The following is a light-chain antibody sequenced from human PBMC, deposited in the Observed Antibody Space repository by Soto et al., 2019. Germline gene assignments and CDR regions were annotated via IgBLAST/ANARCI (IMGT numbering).Light chain of an antibody. CDR1: QSVAIN. CDR3: QQYNNWSPYT. J-gene: IGKJ2*01. CDR2: GAS. Sequence: ETVMTQSPVTLSVSPGERATLSCRASQSVAINLAWYQQRPGQAPRLLIYGASTRATGIPARFSGSGSGTEFTLTVSSLQSEDFAVYYCQQYNNWSPYTFGQGTKLEIK. V-gene: IGKV3-15*01.